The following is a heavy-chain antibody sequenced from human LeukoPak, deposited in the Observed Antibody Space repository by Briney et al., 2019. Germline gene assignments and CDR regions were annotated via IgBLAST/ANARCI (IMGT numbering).Heavy chain of an antibody. CDR3: ARVWVAARHTPFDP. CDR1: GYSISSGYY. CDR2: IYYSGST. V-gene: IGHV4-38-2*02. Sequence: SETLSLTCTVSGYSISSGYYWGWIRQPPGKGLEWIGSIYYSGSTYYNPSLKGRVTISVDTSKNQFSLRLSSVTAADTAVYYCARVWVAARHTPFDPWGQGTLVTVSS. D-gene: IGHD6-6*01. J-gene: IGHJ5*02.